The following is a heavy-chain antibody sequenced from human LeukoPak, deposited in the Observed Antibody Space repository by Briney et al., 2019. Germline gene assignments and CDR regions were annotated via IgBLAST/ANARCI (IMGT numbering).Heavy chain of an antibody. J-gene: IGHJ4*02. Sequence: GGSLRLSCAASGFTFSSYEMNWVRQAPGKGLEWVSYISSSGSTIYYAGSVKGRFTISRDNAKSSLYLQMNSLRAEDTAVYYCARARGEWPVVFDYWGQGTLVTVSS. CDR2: ISSSGSTI. V-gene: IGHV3-48*03. CDR3: ARARGEWPVVFDY. D-gene: IGHD6-19*01. CDR1: GFTFSSYE.